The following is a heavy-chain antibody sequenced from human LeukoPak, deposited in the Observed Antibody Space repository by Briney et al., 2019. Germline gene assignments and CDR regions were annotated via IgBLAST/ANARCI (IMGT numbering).Heavy chain of an antibody. D-gene: IGHD5-18*01. CDR1: GFTFTSSA. J-gene: IGHJ3*02. V-gene: IGHV1-58*02. CDR2: IVVGSGNT. Sequence: ASVTVSCKASGFTFTSSAMQWVRQARGQRLEWIGWIVVGSGNTNYAQKFQERVTITRDMSTSTAYMELSSLRSEDTAVYYCAAGSPKYSYGFSAFDIWGQGTMVTVSS. CDR3: AAGSPKYSYGFSAFDI.